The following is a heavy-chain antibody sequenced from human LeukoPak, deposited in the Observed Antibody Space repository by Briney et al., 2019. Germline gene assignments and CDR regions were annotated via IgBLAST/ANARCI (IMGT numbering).Heavy chain of an antibody. Sequence: ASVKLSCKASGYTFTNYGINWVRQAPGQGPEWMGGVSGYNGNTNYEQKLQGRVIMTTDTSTSTAYMELTSLRSDDTAVYYCARGLGVTDAFDIWGQGTMVTVSS. CDR3: ARGLGVTDAFDI. D-gene: IGHD3-16*01. CDR1: GYTFTNYG. CDR2: VSGYNGNT. J-gene: IGHJ3*02. V-gene: IGHV1-18*01.